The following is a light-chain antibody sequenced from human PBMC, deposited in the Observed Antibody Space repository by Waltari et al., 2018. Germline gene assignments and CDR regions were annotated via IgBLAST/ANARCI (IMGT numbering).Light chain of an antibody. CDR1: SSDVGSYNS. J-gene: IGLJ3*02. V-gene: IGLV2-18*02. CDR3: SSYTSSSTWV. CDR2: EVS. Sequence: QSALTQPPSVSGSPGQSVTISCTGTSSDVGSYNSVSWYQQHPGTAPKLRIDEVSNRPAGVPARFSGSKSGNTASLTISWLQAEDEADYYCSSYTSSSTWVFGGGTKLTVL.